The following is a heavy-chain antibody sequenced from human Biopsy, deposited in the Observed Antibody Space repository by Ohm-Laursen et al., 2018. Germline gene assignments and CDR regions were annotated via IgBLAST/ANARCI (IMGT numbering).Heavy chain of an antibody. Sequence: SETLSLTCTVSDDSITSYFWNWIRQAPGKGLEWIGNIYYRGNANYSPSLKSRATISLDSSKNQFSLNLNSVTATDTAVYYCARRLPLRGFAFDVWGQGTVVTVS. D-gene: IGHD3-10*01. CDR1: DDSITSYF. V-gene: IGHV4-59*08. J-gene: IGHJ3*01. CDR3: ARRLPLRGFAFDV. CDR2: IYYRGNA.